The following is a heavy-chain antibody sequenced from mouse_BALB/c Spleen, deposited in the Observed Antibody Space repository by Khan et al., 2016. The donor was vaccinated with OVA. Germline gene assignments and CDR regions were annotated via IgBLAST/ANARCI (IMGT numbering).Heavy chain of an antibody. V-gene: IGHV1S135*01. J-gene: IGHJ3*01. D-gene: IGHD1-1*01. CDR1: GYSFTNYY. CDR3: TRLGTTGWFTY. Sequence: VQLQQSGPELMKPGASVKISCKASGYSFTNYYIHWVKQSHGQSLEWLGYIDPSNGGTTYNQKFKGTATLTADKSSSTAYMHLNTLTSEDSAVYDETRLGTTGWFTYWGQGTLVTVSA. CDR2: IDPSNGGT.